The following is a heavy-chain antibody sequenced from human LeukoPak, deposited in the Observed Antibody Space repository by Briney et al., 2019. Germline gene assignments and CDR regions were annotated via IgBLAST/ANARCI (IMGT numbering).Heavy chain of an antibody. V-gene: IGHV4-59*01. CDR2: IXSRGTT. D-gene: IGHD5-12*01. CDR3: ARINRWEVRGYFYRGMDV. CDR1: GGSIXGXX. Sequence: SETLSLTCTVTGGSIXGXXXXXXXXXPGXXLXYXGDIXSRGTTNYNPSLKSRVIISVDMSKDQFSLILNSLTAADTAVYYCARINRWEVRGYFYRGMDVWGQGTTVTVS. J-gene: IGHJ6*02.